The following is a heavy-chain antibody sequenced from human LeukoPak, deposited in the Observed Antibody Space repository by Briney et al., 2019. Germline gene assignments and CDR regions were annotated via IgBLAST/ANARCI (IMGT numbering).Heavy chain of an antibody. CDR3: ARVRGRSNWFDP. Sequence: ASVKVSCKASGYTFISYGISWVRQAPGQGLEWMGWISAYKGNTKYAQKFQGRVTMTTDTSTSTAYTELRSLRSDDTAVYYCARVRGRSNWFDPWGQGTLVTVSS. D-gene: IGHD3-16*01. V-gene: IGHV1-18*04. J-gene: IGHJ5*02. CDR1: GYTFISYG. CDR2: ISAYKGNT.